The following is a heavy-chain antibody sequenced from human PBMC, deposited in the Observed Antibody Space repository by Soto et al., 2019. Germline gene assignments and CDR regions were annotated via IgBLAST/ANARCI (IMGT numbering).Heavy chain of an antibody. CDR1: GFTFSSYN. J-gene: IGHJ4*02. CDR2: ISYDDGSNK. V-gene: IGHV3-30-3*01. D-gene: IGHD6-19*01. Sequence: QVQLVESGGGVVQPGRSLRLSCAASGFTFSSYNMHWVRQAPGKGLEWVTVISYDDGSNKSYADSVKGRFTISRDNSKNTLYLQMNSLRAEDTAVYYCARTTAVSGTPEFDYWDQGTLVTVSS. CDR3: ARTTAVSGTPEFDY.